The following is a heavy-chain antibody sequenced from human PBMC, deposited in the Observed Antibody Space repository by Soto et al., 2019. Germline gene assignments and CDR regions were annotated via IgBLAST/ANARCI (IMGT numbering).Heavy chain of an antibody. J-gene: IGHJ4*02. Sequence: QITLKESGPTLVKPTQTLTLTCTFSGFSLSTRGVGVGWIRKPPGKALEWLALLYWDDDKGYSPSLKSRLTITKDTSKTQVVLTVTNMDPVDTATYYCAHRPRGYSYYLDYWGQGTRVTVSS. CDR2: LYWDDDK. CDR3: AHRPRGYSYYLDY. D-gene: IGHD5-18*01. CDR1: GFSLSTRGVG. V-gene: IGHV2-5*02.